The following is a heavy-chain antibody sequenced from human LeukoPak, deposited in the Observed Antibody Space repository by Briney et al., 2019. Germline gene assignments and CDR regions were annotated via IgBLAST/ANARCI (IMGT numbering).Heavy chain of an antibody. V-gene: IGHV3-53*04. Sequence: GGSLRLSCAASEFTVSSNYMSWVRQAPGKGLEWVSVIYSGGSTYYADSVKGRFTISRHNSKNTLYLQINSLRGEDTAVYYCATIGGDYVSFDNWGQGTLVTVTS. CDR2: IYSGGST. J-gene: IGHJ4*02. D-gene: IGHD4-17*01. CDR3: ATIGGDYVSFDN. CDR1: EFTVSSNY.